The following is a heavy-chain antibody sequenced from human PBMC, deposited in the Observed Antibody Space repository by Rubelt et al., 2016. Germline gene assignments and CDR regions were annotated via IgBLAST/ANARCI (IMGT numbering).Heavy chain of an antibody. Sequence: VRQAPGQGLEWMGWINPNSGGTNYAQKFQGWVTMTRDTSASTAYMALSSLRSEDTAVYYCASWGPYCGGDCPFDYWGQGTLVTVSS. D-gene: IGHD2-21*02. CDR2: INPNSGGT. CDR3: ASWGPYCGGDCPFDY. V-gene: IGHV1-2*04. J-gene: IGHJ4*02.